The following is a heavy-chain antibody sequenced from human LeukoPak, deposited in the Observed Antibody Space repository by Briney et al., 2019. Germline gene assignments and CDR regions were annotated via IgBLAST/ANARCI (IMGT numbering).Heavy chain of an antibody. Sequence: GGSLRLSCAASGFTFSSSDVSWVRQAPGKGLEWVSTISGSGGATYYADSVKGRFTISRDNSKNTLYLQMNSLRAEDTAVYYCAKDGVATITYDYWGQGTLVTVSS. D-gene: IGHD5-12*01. CDR1: GFTFSSSD. CDR2: ISGSGGAT. J-gene: IGHJ4*02. CDR3: AKDGVATITYDY. V-gene: IGHV3-23*01.